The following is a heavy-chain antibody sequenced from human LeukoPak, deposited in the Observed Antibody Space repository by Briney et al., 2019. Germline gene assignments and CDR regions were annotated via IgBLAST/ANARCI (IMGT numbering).Heavy chain of an antibody. Sequence: SETLSLTCAVSGFSISSNYYWGWIRQPPGKGLDWIGTIYDGGNTYYNPSLKSRVTISVGTSKNQFSLKLSSVTAADTAVYYCARSPDSPDYFDSSGYDYWGQGTLVTVSS. V-gene: IGHV4-38-2*01. CDR1: GFSISSNYY. CDR2: IYDGGNT. CDR3: ARSPDSPDYFDSSGYDY. J-gene: IGHJ4*02. D-gene: IGHD3-22*01.